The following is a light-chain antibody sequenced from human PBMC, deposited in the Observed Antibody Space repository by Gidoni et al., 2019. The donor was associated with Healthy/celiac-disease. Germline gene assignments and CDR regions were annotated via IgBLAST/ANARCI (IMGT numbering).Light chain of an antibody. V-gene: IGKV3-11*01. CDR1: QSVSSY. CDR3: QQRSNWPPVT. Sequence: EIVFTKSPATLSLSPGERATLSCRASQSVSSYLAWYQQKPGQAPRLLIYDASNRATGIPARFSGSGSGTDFTLTISSLEPEDFAVYYCQQRSNWPPVTFGGGTKVEIK. CDR2: DAS. J-gene: IGKJ4*01.